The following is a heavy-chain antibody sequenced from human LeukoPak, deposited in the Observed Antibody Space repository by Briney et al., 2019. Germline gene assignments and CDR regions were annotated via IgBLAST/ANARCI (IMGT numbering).Heavy chain of an antibody. CDR3: ARDDRVPAAFDY. CDR2: IYYSGST. Sequence: SETLFLTCTVSGGSISSSSYYWGWIRQPPGKGLEWIGSIYYSGSTYYNPSLKSRVTIPVDTSKNQFSLKLSSVTAADTAVYYCARDDRVPAAFDYWGQGTLVTVSS. D-gene: IGHD2-2*01. J-gene: IGHJ4*02. CDR1: GGSISSSSYY. V-gene: IGHV4-39*07.